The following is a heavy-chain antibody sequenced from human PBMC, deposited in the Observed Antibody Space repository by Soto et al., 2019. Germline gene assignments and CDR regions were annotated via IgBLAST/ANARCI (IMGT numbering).Heavy chain of an antibody. V-gene: IGHV3-23*01. D-gene: IGHD3-22*01. J-gene: IGHJ4*02. CDR1: GFTFSSYA. CDR2: ISGSGGST. CDR3: AIFGSDYYDSSGSPFDY. Sequence: GGSLRLSCAASGFTFSSYAMSWVRQAPGKGLECVSAISGSGGSTYYADSVKGRFTISRDNSKNTLYLQMNSLRAEDTAVYYCAIFGSDYYDSSGSPFDYWGQGTLVTVYS.